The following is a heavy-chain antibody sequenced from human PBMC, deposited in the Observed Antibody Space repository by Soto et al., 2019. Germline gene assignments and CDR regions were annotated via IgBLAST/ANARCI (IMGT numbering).Heavy chain of an antibody. V-gene: IGHV5-51*01. J-gene: IGHJ4*02. CDR2: IYPGDSDT. CDR1: GCSFTSYL. CDR3: ARAGQDCSGGSCYSLYFDY. Sequence: GESLKISCKGSGCSFTSYLIGWVRQMPGKGLEWMGIIYPGDSDTRYSPSFQGQVTISADKSISTAYLQWSSLKASDTAMYYCARAGQDCSGGSCYSLYFDYWGQGTLVTVSS. D-gene: IGHD2-15*01.